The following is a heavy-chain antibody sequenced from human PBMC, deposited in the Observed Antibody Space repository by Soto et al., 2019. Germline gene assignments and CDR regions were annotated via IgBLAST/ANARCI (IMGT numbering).Heavy chain of an antibody. D-gene: IGHD3-10*01. V-gene: IGHV1-69*02. CDR1: GVTINCNT. CDR2: IIPILGIA. CDR3: ARVVTVMVRIGNTLFDMEV. J-gene: IGHJ6*03. Sequence: ACGVTINCNTRCSLQHSKEKGLEWMGRIIPILGIANYAQKFQGRVTITADKSTSTAYMELSSLRSEDTAVYYCARVVTVMVRIGNTLFDMEVLGKGTTVTVSS.